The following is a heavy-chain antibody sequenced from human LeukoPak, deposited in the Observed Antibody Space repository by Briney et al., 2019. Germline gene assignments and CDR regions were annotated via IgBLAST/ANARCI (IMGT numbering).Heavy chain of an antibody. Sequence: GGSLRLSCADSGFTFSGYATSWVRQAPGKGLEWVSDISGSGASTYYADSVKGRFTISRDNAKNSLYLQMNSLRAEDTAVYYCAREGLTRYYMDVWGKGTTVTVSS. CDR1: GFTFSGYA. D-gene: IGHD3-9*01. J-gene: IGHJ6*03. CDR2: ISGSGAST. V-gene: IGHV3-23*01. CDR3: AREGLTRYYMDV.